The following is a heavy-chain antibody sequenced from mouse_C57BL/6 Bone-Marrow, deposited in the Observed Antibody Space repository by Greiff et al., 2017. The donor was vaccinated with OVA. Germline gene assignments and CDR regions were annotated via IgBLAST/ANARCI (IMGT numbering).Heavy chain of an antibody. J-gene: IGHJ4*01. CDR2: ISSGGDYI. CDR3: TRLRDAMDY. CDR1: GFTFSSYA. Sequence: EVKVVESGEGLVKPGGSLKLSCAASGFTFSSYAMSWVRQTPEKRLEWVAYISSGGDYIYYADTVKGRCTISRDNARNTLYLQMSSLKSEDTAMYYCTRLRDAMDYWGQGTSVTVSS. D-gene: IGHD1-1*01. V-gene: IGHV5-9-1*02.